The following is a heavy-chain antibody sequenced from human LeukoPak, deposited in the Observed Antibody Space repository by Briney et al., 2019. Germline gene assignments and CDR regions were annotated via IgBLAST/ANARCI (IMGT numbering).Heavy chain of an antibody. D-gene: IGHD4-11*01. CDR2: IIPIFGTA. Sequence: GSSVKVSCKASGGTFSSYAISWVRQAPGQGLEWMGGIIPIFGTANYAQKFQGRATITADESTSTAYMELSSLRSEDTAVYYCARGLQNGVDYYYYYMDVWGKGTTVTVSS. CDR1: GGTFSSYA. J-gene: IGHJ6*03. V-gene: IGHV1-69*01. CDR3: ARGLQNGVDYYYYYMDV.